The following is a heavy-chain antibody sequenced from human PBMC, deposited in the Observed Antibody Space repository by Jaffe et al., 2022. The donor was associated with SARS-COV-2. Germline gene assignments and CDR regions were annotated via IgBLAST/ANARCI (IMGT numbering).Heavy chain of an antibody. Sequence: QVQLQESGPGLVKPSETLSLTCTVSGGSISSYYWSWIRQPPGKGLEWIGYIYYSGSTNYNPSLKSRVTISVDTSKNQFSLKLSSVTAADTAVYYCARGYCSGGSCPDPRTHYYYYGMDVWGQGTTVTVSS. CDR1: GGSISSYY. J-gene: IGHJ6*02. V-gene: IGHV4-59*01. D-gene: IGHD2-15*01. CDR2: IYYSGST. CDR3: ARGYCSGGSCPDPRTHYYYYGMDV.